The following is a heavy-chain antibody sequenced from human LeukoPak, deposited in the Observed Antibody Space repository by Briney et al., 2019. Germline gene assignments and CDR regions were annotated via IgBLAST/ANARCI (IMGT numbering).Heavy chain of an antibody. CDR1: GFTSSSYA. CDR3: AKDVGYAMRQGSYFDY. V-gene: IGHV3-23*01. Sequence: GGSLRLSCAASGFTSSSYAMSWVRQAPGKGLEWVSAISGSGGSTYYADSVKGRFTISRDNSKNTLYLQMNSLRAEDTAVYYCAKDVGYAMRQGSYFDYWGQGTLVTVSS. J-gene: IGHJ4*02. CDR2: ISGSGGST. D-gene: IGHD2-2*01.